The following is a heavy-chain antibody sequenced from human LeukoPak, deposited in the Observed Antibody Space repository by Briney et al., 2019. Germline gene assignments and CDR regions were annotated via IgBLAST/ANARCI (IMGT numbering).Heavy chain of an antibody. V-gene: IGHV3-9*01. Sequence: GGSLRLSCAASGFPFDDYAMHWVRQAPGKGLEWVSGISWNSGSIGYADSVKGRFTISRDNAKNSLYLQMNSLRAEDTALYYCAKDITYYYGSGSYYNVPRDAFDIWGQGTMVTVSS. D-gene: IGHD3-10*01. J-gene: IGHJ3*02. CDR1: GFPFDDYA. CDR2: ISWNSGSI. CDR3: AKDITYYYGSGSYYNVPRDAFDI.